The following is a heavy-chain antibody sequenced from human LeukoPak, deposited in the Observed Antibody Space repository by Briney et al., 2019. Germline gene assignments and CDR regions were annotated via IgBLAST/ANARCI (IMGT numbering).Heavy chain of an antibody. Sequence: PGGSLRLSCAASGFTVSSNYMSWVRQAPGKGLEWVSVIYSGGSTYYADSVKGRFTISRDNSKNTLYLQMNSLRAEDTAVYYCARKAYPEAFDIWGQGTMVTVSS. V-gene: IGHV3-66*01. J-gene: IGHJ3*02. CDR3: ARKAYPEAFDI. CDR2: IYSGGST. D-gene: IGHD2-2*01. CDR1: GFTVSSNY.